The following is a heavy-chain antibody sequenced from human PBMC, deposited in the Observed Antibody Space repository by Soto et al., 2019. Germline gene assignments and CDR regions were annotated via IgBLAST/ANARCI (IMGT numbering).Heavy chain of an antibody. V-gene: IGHV4-61*08. J-gene: IGHJ4*02. CDR3: ARAPRGNYGYPSYFDY. CDR2: IYSSGST. Sequence: SETLSLTCTVSGGSLSSGGYYWSWIRQHPGKGLEWIGYIYSSGSTYYNPSLKSRVTISVDTSKNQFSLKLSSVTAADTAVYYCARAPRGNYGYPSYFDYWGQGTLVTVSS. CDR1: GGSLSSGGYY. D-gene: IGHD3-10*01.